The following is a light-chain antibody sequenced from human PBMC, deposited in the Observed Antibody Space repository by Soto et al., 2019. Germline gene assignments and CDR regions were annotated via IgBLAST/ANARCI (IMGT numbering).Light chain of an antibody. CDR3: QQYGSSGT. V-gene: IGKV3-20*01. CDR1: QNIASN. J-gene: IGKJ1*01. Sequence: EIVMTQSPATLSVSPGERATLSCRASQNIASNLAWYQQKPGQAPRLLIYSASTRATGIPDRFSGSGSGTDFTLTISRLEPEDFAVYYCQQYGSSGTFGQGTKVDIK. CDR2: SAS.